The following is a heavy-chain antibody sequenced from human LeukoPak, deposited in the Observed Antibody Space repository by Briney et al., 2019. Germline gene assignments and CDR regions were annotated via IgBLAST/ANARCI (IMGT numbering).Heavy chain of an antibody. V-gene: IGHV3-74*01. CDR1: GFTFSSYW. CDR3: ARDLVGATGY. Sequence: GGSLRLSRAASGFTFSSYWMHWVRHTPGKGLVWVSRIKGDGSSTSYADSVKGRFTISRDNAKNSLYLQMNSLRAEDTAVYYCARDLVGATGYWGQGTLVTVSS. J-gene: IGHJ4*02. CDR2: IKGDGSST. D-gene: IGHD1-26*01.